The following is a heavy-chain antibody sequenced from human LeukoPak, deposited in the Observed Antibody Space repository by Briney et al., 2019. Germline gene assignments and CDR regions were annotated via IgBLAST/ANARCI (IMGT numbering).Heavy chain of an antibody. CDR3: ARDGYGGGFDY. J-gene: IGHJ4*02. CDR2: ISDDGSIT. Sequence: GGSLRLSCAASGFTFSRDWMHWVRQAPGKGLVWVSRISDDGSITTYADSVKGRFTISRDNSKNTLYLQMNSLRAEDTAVYYCARDGYGGGFDYWGQGTLVTVSS. D-gene: IGHD5-12*01. CDR1: GFTFSRDW. V-gene: IGHV3-74*03.